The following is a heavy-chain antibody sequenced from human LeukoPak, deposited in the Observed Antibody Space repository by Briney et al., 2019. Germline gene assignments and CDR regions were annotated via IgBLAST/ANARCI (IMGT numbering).Heavy chain of an antibody. D-gene: IGHD3-22*01. CDR2: IWYDGSNK. V-gene: IGHV3-33*08. Sequence: GGSLRLSCVASGFTFSSYGMHWVRQAPGKGLEWVAVIWYDGSNKYSADSVKGRFTISRDNSKNTLYLQMDSLRAEDTAVYYCARDRFDSSRYGTFDYWGQGTLVTVSS. CDR1: GFTFSSYG. J-gene: IGHJ4*02. CDR3: ARDRFDSSRYGTFDY.